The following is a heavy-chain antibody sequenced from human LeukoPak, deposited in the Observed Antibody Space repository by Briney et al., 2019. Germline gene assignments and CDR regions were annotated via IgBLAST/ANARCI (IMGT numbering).Heavy chain of an antibody. D-gene: IGHD6-19*01. CDR2: INPNSGGT. V-gene: IGHV1-2*02. J-gene: IGHJ4*02. CDR1: GYTFTGYY. CDR3: ARGGYSSGWYVWDTYYFDY. Sequence: GASVKVSCKASGYTFTGYYMHWVRQAPGQGLEWMGWINPNSGGTNYAQKFQGRVTMTRDTSISTAYMELSRLRSDDTAVYYCARGGYSSGWYVWDTYYFDYWGQGTLVTVSS.